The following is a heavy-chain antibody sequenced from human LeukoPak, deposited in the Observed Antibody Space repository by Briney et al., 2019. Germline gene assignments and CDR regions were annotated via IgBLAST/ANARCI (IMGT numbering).Heavy chain of an antibody. CDR3: ARFGVDYDMDV. Sequence: SETLSLTCSVSGGSISGHYWTWIRQPPGKGLEWIGQIHYSGRPDYNPSLKSRVTISVDTSKNQLSLKVTSVTGADTAVYYCARFGVDYDMDVWGQGTTVTVSS. D-gene: IGHD3-16*01. V-gene: IGHV4-59*11. CDR1: GGSISGHY. J-gene: IGHJ6*02. CDR2: IHYSGRP.